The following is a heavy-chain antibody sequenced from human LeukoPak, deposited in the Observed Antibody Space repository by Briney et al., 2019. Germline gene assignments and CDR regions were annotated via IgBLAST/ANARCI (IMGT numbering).Heavy chain of an antibody. CDR1: GFTFSSYA. D-gene: IGHD6-13*01. CDR3: AKTREGNKQQLGGLDY. CDR2: ISGSGGST. J-gene: IGHJ4*02. V-gene: IGHV3-23*01. Sequence: GGSLRLSCAASGFTFSSYAMSWVRQAPGKGLEWVSAISGSGGSTYYAGSVKGRFTISRDNSKNTLYLQMNSLRAEDTAVYYCAKTREGNKQQLGGLDYWGQGTLVTVSS.